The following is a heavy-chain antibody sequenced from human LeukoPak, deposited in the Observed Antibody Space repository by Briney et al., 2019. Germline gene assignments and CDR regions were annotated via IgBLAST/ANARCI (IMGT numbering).Heavy chain of an antibody. D-gene: IGHD1-1*01. CDR2: ISSSSSYI. CDR3: VKPGGVAKNWNDWYYGMDV. V-gene: IGHV3-21*01. Sequence: KPGGSLRLSCAASGFTFSSYSMNWVRQAPGKGLEWVSSISSSSSYIYYADSVKGRFTISRDNAKNSLYLQMNSLRAEDTAVYYCVKPGGVAKNWNDWYYGMDVWGQGTTVTVSS. J-gene: IGHJ6*02. CDR1: GFTFSSYS.